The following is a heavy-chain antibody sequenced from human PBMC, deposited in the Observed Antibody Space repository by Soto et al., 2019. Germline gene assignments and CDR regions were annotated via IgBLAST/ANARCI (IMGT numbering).Heavy chain of an antibody. V-gene: IGHV4-61*08. CDR1: GDSVSSGDYY. CDR3: VSYNWNYWFDP. Sequence: SETLSLTCTVSGDSVSSGDYYWSWIRQPPGKGLEWIGYIYYSGSTTYHPPLKSRVTISLDKSKNQFSLNLSSVTAADTAVYYCVSYNWNYWFDPWGQGTLVTVSS. J-gene: IGHJ5*02. D-gene: IGHD1-7*01. CDR2: IYYSGST.